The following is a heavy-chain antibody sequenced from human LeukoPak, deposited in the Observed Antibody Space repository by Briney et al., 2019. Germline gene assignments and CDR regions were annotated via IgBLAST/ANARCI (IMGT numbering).Heavy chain of an antibody. CDR3: ARRAVSHDAFDI. CDR1: GGSISSSSYY. D-gene: IGHD4-11*01. J-gene: IGHJ3*02. CDR2: IYYSGST. V-gene: IGHV4-39*01. Sequence: SETLSLTCAVSGGSISSSSYYWGWIRQPPGKGLAWIGSIYYSGSTYYNPSLKSRVTISVDTSKNQFSLKLSSVTAADTAVYYCARRAVSHDAFDIWGQGTMVTVSS.